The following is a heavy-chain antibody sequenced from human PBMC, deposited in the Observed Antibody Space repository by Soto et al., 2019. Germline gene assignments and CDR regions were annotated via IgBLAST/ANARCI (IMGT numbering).Heavy chain of an antibody. J-gene: IGHJ4*02. D-gene: IGHD2-21*01. Sequence: TLSLTCTVSGGSISDGAYYWSWIRQPPGKGLEWIGHIYNSGNTYNNPSLRSRLTISLDTSKSQFSLNLNSVTAADTAVYYCASGLSGDKVDQWGQGTLVTSPQ. V-gene: IGHV4-30-4*01. CDR2: IYNSGNT. CDR3: ASGLSGDKVDQ. CDR1: GGSISDGAYY.